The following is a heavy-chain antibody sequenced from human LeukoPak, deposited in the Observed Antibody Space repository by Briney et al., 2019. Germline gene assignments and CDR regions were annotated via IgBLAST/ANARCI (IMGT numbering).Heavy chain of an antibody. J-gene: IGHJ4*02. CDR3: AKRRSRNTGPFDS. CDR2: SSGSKT. CDR1: GFKISSDA. V-gene: IGHV3-23*01. D-gene: IGHD5-18*01. Sequence: SGGSLRLSCIASGFKISSDAMTWVRQAPGKGLEWVSASSGSKTYYTDVVRGSFHIFRDDSKNTLYLQMNSLRAEDTAVYYCAKRRSRNTGPFDSWGQGTLVTVSP.